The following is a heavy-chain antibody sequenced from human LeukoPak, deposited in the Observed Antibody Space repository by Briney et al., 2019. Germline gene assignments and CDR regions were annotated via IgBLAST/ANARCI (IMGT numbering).Heavy chain of an antibody. J-gene: IGHJ4*02. V-gene: IGHV3-7*01. CDR1: GFTFSSYW. D-gene: IGHD6-13*01. CDR2: IKQDGSEK. CDR3: AREPTYTSSWYTSCDY. Sequence: GGSLRLSCAASGFTFSSYWMSWVRQAPGKGLEWVANIKQDGSEKYYVDSVKGRFTISRDNAKNSLYLHMYSLRAEDTAVYYCAREPTYTSSWYTSCDYWGQGTLVTVSS.